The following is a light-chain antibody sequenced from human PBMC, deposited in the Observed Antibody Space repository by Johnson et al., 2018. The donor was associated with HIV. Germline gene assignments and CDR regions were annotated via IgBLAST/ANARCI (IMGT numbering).Light chain of an antibody. V-gene: IGLV1-51*01. CDR3: GSWDSSLSAYV. CDR2: DNN. Sequence: VLTQPPSVSAAPGQKVTISCSGSSSNIGNNYVSWYQQFPGTAPKLLIYDNNKRPSGIPDRFSGSKSGTSATLGITGLQTGDEADYYCGSWDSSLSAYVFGTGTKVTVL. CDR1: SSNIGNNY. J-gene: IGLJ1*01.